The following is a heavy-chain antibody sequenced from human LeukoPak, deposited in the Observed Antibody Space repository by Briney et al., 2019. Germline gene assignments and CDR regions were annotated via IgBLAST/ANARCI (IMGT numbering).Heavy chain of an antibody. Sequence: GESLKISCKGSGYSFTSYWICWVRQMPGIGLECMGIIYPGDSDTRYSPSFQGQVTISADKSISTAYLQWSSLKASDTAMYYCAKGGYKPYYYYGMDVWGQGTTVTVSS. CDR3: AKGGYKPYYYYGMDV. V-gene: IGHV5-51*01. CDR1: GYSFTSYW. CDR2: IYPGDSDT. D-gene: IGHD5-24*01. J-gene: IGHJ6*02.